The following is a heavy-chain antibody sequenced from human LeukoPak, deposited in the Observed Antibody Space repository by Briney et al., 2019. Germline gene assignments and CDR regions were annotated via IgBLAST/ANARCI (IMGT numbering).Heavy chain of an antibody. Sequence: GASVKVSCKASGYTFTGYYMHWVRQAPGQGLEWMGWINPNSGGTNYAQKFQGRVTMTRDTSISTAYMELSRLRSDDTAVYYCARDNYDFWSGYLNYWGQGTLVTVSS. D-gene: IGHD3-3*01. CDR2: INPNSGGT. V-gene: IGHV1-2*02. J-gene: IGHJ4*02. CDR1: GYTFTGYY. CDR3: ARDNYDFWSGYLNY.